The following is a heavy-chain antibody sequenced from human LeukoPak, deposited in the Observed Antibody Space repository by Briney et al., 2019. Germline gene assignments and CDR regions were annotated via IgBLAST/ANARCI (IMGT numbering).Heavy chain of an antibody. J-gene: IGHJ6*02. D-gene: IGHD2-2*01. CDR3: AREGPARCSSTSCYPI. Sequence: KPSETLSLTCAVSGGSISSGGYSWSWIRQPPGKGLEWIGYIYHSGSTYYNPSLKSRVTISVDRSKNQFSLKLSSVTAADTAVYYCAREGPARCSSTSCYPIWGQGTTVTVSS. CDR2: IYHSGST. CDR1: GGSISSGGYS. V-gene: IGHV4-30-2*01.